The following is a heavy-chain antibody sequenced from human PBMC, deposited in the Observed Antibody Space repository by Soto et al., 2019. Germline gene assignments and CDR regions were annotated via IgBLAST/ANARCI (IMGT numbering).Heavy chain of an antibody. CDR1: GFTFDDYA. Sequence: EVQLVESGGGLVQPGRSLRLSCAASGFTFDDYAMHWVRQAPGKGLEWVSGISWNSGSIGYADSVKGRFTISRDNSKNTLYLQMNSLRAEDTAVYYCAKVDCGSSGCRLIDYWGQGTLVTVSS. CDR3: AKVDCGSSGCRLIDY. D-gene: IGHD2-2*01. CDR2: ISWNSGSI. J-gene: IGHJ4*02. V-gene: IGHV3-9*01.